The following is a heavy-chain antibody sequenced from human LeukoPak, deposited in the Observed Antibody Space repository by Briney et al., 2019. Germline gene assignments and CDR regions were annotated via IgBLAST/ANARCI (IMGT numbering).Heavy chain of an antibody. D-gene: IGHD4-17*01. CDR3: ARAPPYGDYDH. V-gene: IGHV3-7*03. CDR2: IKQDGSEK. CDR1: GFTFSSYW. Sequence: PGGSLRPSCAASGFTFSSYWTSWVRQAPGKGLEWVANIKQDGSEKYYVDSVKGRFTISRDNAKNSLYLQMNSLRAEDTAVYYCARAPPYGDYDHWGQGTLVTVSS. J-gene: IGHJ5*02.